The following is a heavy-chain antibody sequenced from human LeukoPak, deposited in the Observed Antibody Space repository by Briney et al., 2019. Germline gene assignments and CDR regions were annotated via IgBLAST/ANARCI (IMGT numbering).Heavy chain of an antibody. V-gene: IGHV3-7*01. CDR2: INIDGTEE. CDR1: GFVFSTYW. CDR3: ASGRHDFLH. D-gene: IGHD3/OR15-3a*01. Sequence: GGSLRLSCAASGFVFSTYWMTWVRQAPGKGLEWVANINIDGTEEHYVDSSLKGRFTISRDNAKDSLYLQMTSLRVEDTAVYYCASGRHDFLHWGQGTLVTVSS. J-gene: IGHJ4*02.